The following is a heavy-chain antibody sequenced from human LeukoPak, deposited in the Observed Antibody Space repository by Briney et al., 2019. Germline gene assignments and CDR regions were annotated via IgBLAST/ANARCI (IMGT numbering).Heavy chain of an antibody. V-gene: IGHV3-20*04. CDR1: GFAFDEHG. J-gene: IGHJ4*02. CDR3: ARDGYSSTY. D-gene: IGHD6-13*01. Sequence: GGSLRLSCTASGFAFDEHGMSWVRQVPGKGLEWVSGINWSGGSTGYADPLRGRFTISRDNAKNSLYLQMNSLRAEDTAVYYCARDGYSSTYWGQGTLVTVSS. CDR2: INWSGGST.